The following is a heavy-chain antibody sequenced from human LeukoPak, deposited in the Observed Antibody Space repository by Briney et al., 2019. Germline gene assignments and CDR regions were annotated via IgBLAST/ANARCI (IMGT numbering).Heavy chain of an antibody. V-gene: IGHV4-34*01. CDR2: INHSGST. CDR3: ARGLRTLRFDY. J-gene: IGHJ4*02. CDR1: GGSFSGYY. Sequence: PSETLSLTCAVYGGSFSGYYWSWIRQPPGRGLEWIGEINHSGSTNYNPSLKSRVTISVDTSKNQFSLKLSSVTAADTAVYYCARGLRTLRFDYWGQGTLVTVSS. D-gene: IGHD4-17*01.